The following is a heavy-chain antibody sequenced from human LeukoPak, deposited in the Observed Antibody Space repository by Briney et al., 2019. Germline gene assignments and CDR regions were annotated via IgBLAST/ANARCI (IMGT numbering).Heavy chain of an antibody. Sequence: SETLSLTCTVSGGSISSYYWSWIRQPPGKGLEWIGYIYYSGSTNYNPSLKSRVTISVDMSKNQFSLKLSSVTAADTAVYYCARGDYYGSGTNWFDPWGQGTLVTVSS. D-gene: IGHD3-10*01. CDR2: IYYSGST. CDR1: GGSISSYY. V-gene: IGHV4-59*01. J-gene: IGHJ5*02. CDR3: ARGDYYGSGTNWFDP.